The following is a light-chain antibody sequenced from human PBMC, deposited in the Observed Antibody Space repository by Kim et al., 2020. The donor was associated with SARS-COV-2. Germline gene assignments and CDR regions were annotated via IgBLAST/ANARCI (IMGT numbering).Light chain of an antibody. CDR2: AAS. J-gene: IGKJ1*01. V-gene: IGKV1-6*01. CDR1: QGIKND. CDR3: LQDYNYPLT. Sequence: ASVGDRVTISCRASQGIKNDLGWYQQKPGKAPKLLIYAASTLQSGVPSRFSGSGSGTDFTLTITSLQPEDFATYYCLQDYNYPLTFGQGTKVDIK.